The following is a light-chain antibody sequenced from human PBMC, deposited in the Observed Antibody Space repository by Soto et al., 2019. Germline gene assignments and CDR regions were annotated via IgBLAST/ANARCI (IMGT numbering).Light chain of an antibody. Sequence: DIQLTQSPSSLSASVGDRVTITCRTSQSINNYLNWYQHIPGKAPRLLIYGTSTLQRGVPSRFSGSGSGTHFTLTISSLQPEDFGTDYCQQSYRTPFTFGPGTTADIK. V-gene: IGKV1-39*01. CDR2: GTS. J-gene: IGKJ3*01. CDR1: QSINNY. CDR3: QQSYRTPFT.